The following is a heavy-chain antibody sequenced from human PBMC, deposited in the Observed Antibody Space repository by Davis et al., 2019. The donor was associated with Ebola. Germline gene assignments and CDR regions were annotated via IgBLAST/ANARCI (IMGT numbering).Heavy chain of an antibody. CDR1: GDTLSESS. CDR3: AIGASYDYDSKRQNWLDP. J-gene: IGHJ5*02. CDR2: VDPEDSET. V-gene: IGHV1-24*01. D-gene: IGHD3-16*01. Sequence: ASVKVSCKVSGDTLSESSIHWVRQAPGKGPEWMGGVDPEDSETMYAQKFQGRVTMTEDTSTDTAYMELSSLTSEDTAVYYCAIGASYDYDSKRQNWLDPWGQGTLVTVSS.